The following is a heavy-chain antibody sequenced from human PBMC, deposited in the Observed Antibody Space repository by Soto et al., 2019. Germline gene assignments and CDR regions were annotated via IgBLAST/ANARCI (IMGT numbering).Heavy chain of an antibody. Sequence: EVQLLESGGGLVQPGGSLRLSCAASGFTFSSYAMSWVRQAPGKGLEWVSAISGSGGSTYYADSVKGRFTISRDNSKNPLYLQMNSLRAEDTAVYYCAKDPFYSSGWSGVDYWGQGTLVTVSS. V-gene: IGHV3-23*01. CDR1: GFTFSSYA. CDR3: AKDPFYSSGWSGVDY. J-gene: IGHJ4*02. CDR2: ISGSGGST. D-gene: IGHD6-19*01.